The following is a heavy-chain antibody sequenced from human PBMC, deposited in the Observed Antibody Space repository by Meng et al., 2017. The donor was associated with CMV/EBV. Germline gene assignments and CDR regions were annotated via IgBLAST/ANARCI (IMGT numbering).Heavy chain of an antibody. J-gene: IGHJ6*02. CDR2: INPNSGGT. V-gene: IGHV1-2*02. CDR1: GYTFTSYY. CDR3: ARDYTDTYGMDV. Sequence: ASVKVSCKASGYTFTSYYMHWVRQAPGQGLEWMGWINPNSGGTNYAQKFQGRVTMTRDTSISTAYMELSRLRSDDTAVYYCARDYTDTYGMDVWGQGTTVTVSS. D-gene: IGHD2-2*02.